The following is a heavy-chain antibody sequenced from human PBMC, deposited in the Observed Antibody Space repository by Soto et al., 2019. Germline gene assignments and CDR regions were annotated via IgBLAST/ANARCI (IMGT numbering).Heavy chain of an antibody. V-gene: IGHV3-23*01. Sequence: EVQLLESGGGLVQPGGSLRLSCAASGFTFSSYAMSWVRQAPGKGLEWVSAISGSGGSTYYADSVKGRFTISRDNSKNTLYRPMNSLTAEDTAVYYCAKAPVPAPIPSYFDYWGQGTLVTVSS. CDR3: AKAPVPAPIPSYFDY. CDR1: GFTFSSYA. J-gene: IGHJ4*02. CDR2: ISGSGGST. D-gene: IGHD2-2*01.